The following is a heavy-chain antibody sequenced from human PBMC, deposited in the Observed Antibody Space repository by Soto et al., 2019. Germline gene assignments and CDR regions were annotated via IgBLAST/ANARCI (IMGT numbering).Heavy chain of an antibody. D-gene: IGHD5-18*01. V-gene: IGHV3-72*01. J-gene: IGHJ4*02. CDR1: GFTFSDHY. Sequence: PGGSLKLSCAASGFTFSDHYMDWVRQAPGKGLELVGRNRNRANSYTTEYAASVKGRFTISRDDSRNSLYLQMNSLKTEDTAVYYCARGIPPTFRRSFYYWVRGT. CDR2: NRNRANSYTT. CDR3: ARGIPPTFRRSFYY.